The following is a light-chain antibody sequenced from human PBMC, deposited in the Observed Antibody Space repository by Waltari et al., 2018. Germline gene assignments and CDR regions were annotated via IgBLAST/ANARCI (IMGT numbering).Light chain of an antibody. V-gene: IGLV2-14*01. Sequence: QSALTQPASVSGSPGQSITISCTGTSRDVGGYNYVSWYQQHPGKAPKLMINDVNNRPSGVSNRFSGSKSGNTASLTISGLQAEDEADYYCSSFTSSSTWVFGGGTKLTVL. J-gene: IGLJ3*02. CDR3: SSFTSSSTWV. CDR1: SRDVGGYNY. CDR2: DVN.